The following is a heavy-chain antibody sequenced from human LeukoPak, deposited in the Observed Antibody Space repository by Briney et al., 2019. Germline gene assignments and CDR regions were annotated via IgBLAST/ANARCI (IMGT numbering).Heavy chain of an antibody. Sequence: PSQTLSLTCAISGDSVSSDSAAWNWIRQSPLSGLEWLGRTYYRSKWYNDYAVSVKSRITINPDTSKNQFSLQLNSVTPEDTAVYYCARGQELDRYNDLDYWGQGTLVTVSS. CDR2: TYYRSKWYN. J-gene: IGHJ4*02. CDR3: ARGQELDRYNDLDY. D-gene: IGHD5-24*01. CDR1: GDSVSSDSAA. V-gene: IGHV6-1*01.